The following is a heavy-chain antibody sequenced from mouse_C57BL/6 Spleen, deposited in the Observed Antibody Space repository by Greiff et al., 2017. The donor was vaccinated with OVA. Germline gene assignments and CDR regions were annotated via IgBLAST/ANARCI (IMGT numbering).Heavy chain of an antibody. J-gene: IGHJ4*01. V-gene: IGHV1-26*01. CDR3: ARDGSSLYYYAMDY. CDR1: GYTFTDYY. Sequence: VQLKQSGPELVKPGASVKISCKASGYTFTDYYMNWVKQSHGKSLEWIGDINPNNGGTSYNQKFKGKATLTVDKSSSTAYMELRSLTSEDSAVYYCARDGSSLYYYAMDYWGQGTSVTVSS. D-gene: IGHD1-1*01. CDR2: INPNNGGT.